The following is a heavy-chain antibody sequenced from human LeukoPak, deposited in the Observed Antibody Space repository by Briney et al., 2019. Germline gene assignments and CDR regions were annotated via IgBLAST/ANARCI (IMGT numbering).Heavy chain of an antibody. CDR1: GYTFTGYY. D-gene: IGHD5-18*01. V-gene: IGHV1-2*02. Sequence: ASVKVSCKASGYTFTGYYMHWVRQAPGQGLEWMGWINPNSGGTNYAQKFQGRVTMTRDTSISTAYMELSRLRSDDTAVYHCARSPTSSYGLFQHWGQGTLVTVSS. CDR2: INPNSGGT. CDR3: ARSPTSSYGLFQH. J-gene: IGHJ1*01.